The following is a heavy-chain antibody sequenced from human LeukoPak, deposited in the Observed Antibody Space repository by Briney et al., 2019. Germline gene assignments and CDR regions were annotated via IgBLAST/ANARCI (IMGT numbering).Heavy chain of an antibody. CDR3: ARGDPRSGYGS. CDR1: GGSFSGYY. D-gene: IGHD5-12*01. J-gene: IGHJ4*02. Sequence: SETLSLTCAVYGGSFSGYYWSWVRQPPGKGLEWIGEINHRGSTNYNPSLKSRVTISVDTSKNQFSLKLSSVTAADTAVYYCARGDPRSGYGSWGQGTLVTVSS. V-gene: IGHV4-34*01. CDR2: INHRGST.